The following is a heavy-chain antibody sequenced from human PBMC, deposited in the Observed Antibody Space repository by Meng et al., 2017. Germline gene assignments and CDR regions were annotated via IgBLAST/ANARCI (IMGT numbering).Heavy chain of an antibody. V-gene: IGHV1-2*02. CDR3: SATYRGADRVDYYFDS. Sequence: QVRLAQSGAGRENPCPSVNFACTASGFSFTTFDSHGLRMAPAQELGWMGWSNPSCSGTKYSHKSHYNRAMTTGDSISAVYPELMRLRTDDAAIEYYSATYRGADRVDYYFDSWGQGTLVTVSS. CDR1: GFSFTTFD. J-gene: IGHJ5*01. D-gene: IGHD2-21*02. CDR2: SNPSCSGT.